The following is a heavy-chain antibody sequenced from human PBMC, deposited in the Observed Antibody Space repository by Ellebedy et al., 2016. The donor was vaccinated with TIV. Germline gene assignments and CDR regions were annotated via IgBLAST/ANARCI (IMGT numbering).Heavy chain of an antibody. V-gene: IGHV4-59*01. Sequence: GSLRLXXTVSGGSISSYYWSWIRQPPGKGLEWIGYIYYSGSTNYNPSLKSRVTISVDTSKNQFSLKLSSVTAADTAVYYCARGAMGIGAGYYFDYWGQGTLVTVSS. CDR1: GGSISSYY. J-gene: IGHJ4*02. D-gene: IGHD7-27*01. CDR3: ARGAMGIGAGYYFDY. CDR2: IYYSGST.